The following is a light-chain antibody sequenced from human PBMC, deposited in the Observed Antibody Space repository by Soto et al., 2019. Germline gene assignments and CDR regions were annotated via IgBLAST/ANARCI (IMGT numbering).Light chain of an antibody. CDR1: QSVSSNY. CDR3: QQYGSSPRT. J-gene: IGKJ1*01. CDR2: GTS. V-gene: IGKV3-20*01. Sequence: EIVLTQSPGTLSLSPGERATLSCRASQSVSSNYLAWYQQKPGQAPRLLIYGTSSRATGIPARLSGSWSGTDFALPISRLEPEDFAMYYCQQYGSSPRTFGRGTKVDIK.